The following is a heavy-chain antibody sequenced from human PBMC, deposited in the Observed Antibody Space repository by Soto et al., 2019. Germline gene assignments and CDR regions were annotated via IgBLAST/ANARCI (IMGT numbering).Heavy chain of an antibody. V-gene: IGHV3-30-3*01. CDR1: GFTFRIFA. CDR2: ISYDGTNT. Sequence: PGGSLRLSCAASGFTFRIFAIQWVRQAPGKGLEWVAGISYDGTNTFYADSVKGRFTISRDNSKNILYVQMHSLRSDDTAVYYCARGGDYNWHFDAFDIWGQGTKVTVSS. CDR3: ARGGDYNWHFDAFDI. D-gene: IGHD1-7*01. J-gene: IGHJ3*02.